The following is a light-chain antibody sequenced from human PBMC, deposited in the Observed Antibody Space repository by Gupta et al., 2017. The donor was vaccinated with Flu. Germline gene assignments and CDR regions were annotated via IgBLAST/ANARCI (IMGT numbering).Light chain of an antibody. J-gene: IGLJ1*01. CDR3: QPFDTRLNVYV. V-gene: IGLV1-40*01. Sequence: QSVLTQPPSVSGAPGQRVTISCTGSSSDIGAGYGVHWYQQFPRTAPKLLIFENKYRPSGVPDRFSGSKSGTSASPAITGLQAEDEAYYYCQPFDTRLNVYVFGTGTKVTVL. CDR2: ENK. CDR1: SSDIGAGYG.